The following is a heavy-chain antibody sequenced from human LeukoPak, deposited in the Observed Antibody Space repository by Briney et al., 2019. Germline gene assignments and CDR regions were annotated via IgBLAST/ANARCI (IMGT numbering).Heavy chain of an antibody. CDR1: GFTFTSYA. V-gene: IGHV3-23*01. CDR3: AKERLGGTYGDYAVDY. J-gene: IGHJ4*02. CDR2: VSGSGDGT. Sequence: GGSLRLSCAASGFTFTSYAMGWVRQAPGKRLEWVSSVSGSGDGTYYADSVKGRFTISRDNSKKTLDLHMDSLRAEDTAVYYCAKERLGGTYGDYAVDYWGQGTMVTVSS. D-gene: IGHD4-17*01.